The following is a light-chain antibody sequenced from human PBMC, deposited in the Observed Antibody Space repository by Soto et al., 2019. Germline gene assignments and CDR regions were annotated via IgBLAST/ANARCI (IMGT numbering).Light chain of an antibody. CDR2: EVS. CDR3: SSYAGTNNLGV. J-gene: IGLJ1*01. CDR1: SSDVGGYNY. V-gene: IGLV2-8*01. Sequence: QSVLTQPPSASGSPGQSVTISCTGASSDVGGYNYVSWYQQHPGKAPKLMIYEVSKRPSGVPDRFSGSKSGNTASLTVSGLQAEDEADYYCSSYAGTNNLGVLGTGTKVNRP.